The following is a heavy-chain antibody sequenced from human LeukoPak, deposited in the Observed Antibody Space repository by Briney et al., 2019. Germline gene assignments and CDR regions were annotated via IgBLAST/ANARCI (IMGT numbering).Heavy chain of an antibody. CDR1: GANFNSLV. J-gene: IGHJ3*02. CDR3: ATAQPYSGYDFRRPHAFDI. D-gene: IGHD5-12*01. V-gene: IGHV1-69*04. CDR2: ISPVLGIG. Sequence: SVKVSCKASGANFNSLVFSWVRQASGQGLQWMGRISPVLGIGNYAQKFQGRVTFTADKSTSTIYMEMSSLTSEDTAVFYCATAQPYSGYDFRRPHAFDIWGRGTMVIVSS.